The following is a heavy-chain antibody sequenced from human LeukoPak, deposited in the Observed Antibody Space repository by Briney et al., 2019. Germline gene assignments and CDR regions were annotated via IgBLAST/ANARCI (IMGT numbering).Heavy chain of an antibody. D-gene: IGHD3-9*01. J-gene: IGHJ4*02. CDR3: AKVPLRYFDWLPFDY. CDR1: GFTFSSYG. V-gene: IGHV3-30*18. Sequence: GRSLRLSCAASGFTFSSYGMHWVRQAPGKGLEWVAVISYDGSNKYYADSVKGRFTISRDNSKNTLYLQMNSLRAEDTAVYYCAKVPLRYFDWLPFDYWGQGTLATVSS. CDR2: ISYDGSNK.